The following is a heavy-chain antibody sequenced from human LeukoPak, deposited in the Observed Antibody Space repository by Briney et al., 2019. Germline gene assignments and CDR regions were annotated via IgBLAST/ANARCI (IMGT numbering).Heavy chain of an antibody. J-gene: IGHJ4*02. CDR2: IFPIFRTA. D-gene: IGHD2-2*01. V-gene: IGHV1-69*13. Sequence: ASVKVSCKASGGTFSSYAINWVRQAPGQGLEWMGRIFPIFRTANYAQKFQGRVTITADESTSTAYMELSSLRSEDTAVYYCARRGYQLLEGFDYWGQGTLVTVSS. CDR3: ARRGYQLLEGFDY. CDR1: GGTFSSYA.